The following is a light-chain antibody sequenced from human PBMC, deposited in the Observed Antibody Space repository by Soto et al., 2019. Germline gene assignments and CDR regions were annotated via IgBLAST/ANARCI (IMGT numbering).Light chain of an antibody. V-gene: IGKV1-5*01. CDR3: QQYESYPYS. CDR1: QSISSS. J-gene: IGKJ2*01. CDR2: DAS. Sequence: IQMTQSPSTVSASVGDRVTITCRASQSISSSLAWYQQKPGKAPKVLIYDASSLDSGVPSRFSGSVYGTEFTLTVSSLQPGDFATYSCQQYESYPYSFGQGNKRDIK.